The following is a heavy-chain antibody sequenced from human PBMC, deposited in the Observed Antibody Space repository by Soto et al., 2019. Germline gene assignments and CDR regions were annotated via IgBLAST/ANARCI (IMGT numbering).Heavy chain of an antibody. V-gene: IGHV1-69*02. D-gene: IGHD3-16*01. J-gene: IGHJ3*01. CDR1: GGTFNSYT. Sequence: QVQLVQSGAEVKKPGSSVKVSCKASGGTFNSYTISWVRQAPGQGLEWMGRMVPIFDIAKYAQKFQGRVTITADKSTRTAYMELSSLRSEDKAVYYCARGAFGGQQLVVRDRFDFWGQGTMVTVSS. CDR3: ARGAFGGQQLVVRDRFDF. CDR2: MVPIFDIA.